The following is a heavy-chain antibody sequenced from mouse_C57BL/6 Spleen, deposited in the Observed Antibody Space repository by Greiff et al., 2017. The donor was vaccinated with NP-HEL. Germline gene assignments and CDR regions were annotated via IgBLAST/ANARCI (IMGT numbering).Heavy chain of an antibody. CDR1: GYTFTSYW. D-gene: IGHD3-2*02. V-gene: IGHV1-52*01. J-gene: IGHJ2*01. CDR3: ARETAQATNYFDY. Sequence: QVQLQQPGAELVRPGSSVKLSCKASGYTFTSYWMHWVKQRPIQGLEWIGNIDPSDSETHYNQKFKDKATLTVDKSSSTAYMQLSSLTSEDSAVYYCARETAQATNYFDYWGQGTTLTVSS. CDR2: IDPSDSET.